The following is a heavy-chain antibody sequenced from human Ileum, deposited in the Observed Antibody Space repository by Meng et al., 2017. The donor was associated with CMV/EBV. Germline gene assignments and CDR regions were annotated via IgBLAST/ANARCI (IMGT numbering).Heavy chain of an antibody. Sequence: QGGLQESGPGLLKPSGPLSLSCSVSGGSISSYYWSWIRQPAGKGLEWIGRIYSTGSTNYNPSLKSRVTMSVDTSKNQFSLNLSSVTAADTAVYYCARETVITGHNYYGMDVWGQGTTVTVSS. CDR2: IYSTGST. CDR3: ARETVITGHNYYGMDV. D-gene: IGHD4-11*01. CDR1: GGSISSYY. J-gene: IGHJ6*02. V-gene: IGHV4-4*07.